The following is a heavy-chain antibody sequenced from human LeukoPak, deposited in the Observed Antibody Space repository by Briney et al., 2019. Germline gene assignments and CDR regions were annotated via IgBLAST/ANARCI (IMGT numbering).Heavy chain of an antibody. CDR2: FDPEDGET. D-gene: IGHD1-26*01. Sequence: GASVEVSCKVSGYTLTELSMHWVRQAPGKGLEWMGGFDPEDGETIYAQKFQGRVTMTEDTSTDTAYMELSSLRSEDTAVYYCATAGWDRPYFDYWGQGTLVTVSS. V-gene: IGHV1-24*01. CDR1: GYTLTELS. J-gene: IGHJ4*02. CDR3: ATAGWDRPYFDY.